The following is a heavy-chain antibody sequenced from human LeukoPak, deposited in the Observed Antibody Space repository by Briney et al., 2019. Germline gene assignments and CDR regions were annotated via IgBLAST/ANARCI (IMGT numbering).Heavy chain of an antibody. J-gene: IGHJ4*02. Sequence: GGSLRLSCAAAGFTFNNYAMSWVRQAPGKGLKWVSGISSGGSTYYADSVKGRFTISRDNSKNTLYLQMNSLRAEDTAVYYCAKKNYVVYTPIDYWGQGTLVTVSS. D-gene: IGHD1-14*01. CDR2: ISSGGST. CDR1: GFTFNNYA. V-gene: IGHV3-23*01. CDR3: AKKNYVVYTPIDY.